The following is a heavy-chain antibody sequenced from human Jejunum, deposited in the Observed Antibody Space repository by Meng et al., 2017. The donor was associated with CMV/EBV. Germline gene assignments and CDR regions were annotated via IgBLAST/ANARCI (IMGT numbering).Heavy chain of an antibody. CDR1: GGSVISGSSY. V-gene: IGHV4-61*01. J-gene: IGHJ6*02. D-gene: IGHD6-6*01. CDR2: LYYSGST. Sequence: SGGSVISGSSYWNWIRQPPEKGLDWLGYLYYSGSTTYHPSLKSRVTISVDTSKNQFSLKLSSVTAADTAVYYCATYSGSSGAMDVWGQGTTVTVSS. CDR3: ATYSGSSGAMDV.